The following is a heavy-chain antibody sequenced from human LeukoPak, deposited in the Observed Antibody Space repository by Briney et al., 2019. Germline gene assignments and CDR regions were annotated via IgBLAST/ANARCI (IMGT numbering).Heavy chain of an antibody. CDR3: AREGSGSIVVVPAAMIEAFDI. Sequence: GGSLRLSCAASGFSPTIYAARWVRQAPDTGLEWGGVISYEGSNKYYADSVKGRFTISRDNSKNTLYLQMNSLRAEDTAVYYCAREGSGSIVVVPAAMIEAFDIWGQGTMVTVSS. CDR1: GFSPTIYA. V-gene: IGHV3-30*04. CDR2: ISYEGSNK. D-gene: IGHD2-2*01. J-gene: IGHJ3*02.